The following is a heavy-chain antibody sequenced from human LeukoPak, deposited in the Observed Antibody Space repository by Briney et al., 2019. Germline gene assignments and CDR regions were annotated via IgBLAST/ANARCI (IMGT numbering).Heavy chain of an antibody. CDR3: ASGTTGSFDY. Sequence: GVSLRLSCAASGFTFSSNWMHWVRQAPGKGLVWVSHTNCDGSSTNYPDSVKGRFTISRDNTKNTLYLQMNSPRAEDPAVYYCASGTTGSFDYWGQGTLVSVSS. D-gene: IGHD1-1*01. CDR2: TNCDGSST. CDR1: GFTFSSNW. V-gene: IGHV3-74*01. J-gene: IGHJ4*02.